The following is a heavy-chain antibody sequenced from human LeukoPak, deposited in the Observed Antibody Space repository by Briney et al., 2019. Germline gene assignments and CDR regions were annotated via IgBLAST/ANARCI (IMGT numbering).Heavy chain of an antibody. Sequence: GVSLRLLRGASGFTVSRNYMSWVRQAPGRGLEGVSVIYSGGSTYYADSVKGRFTISRDNSKNTLYLQMNSLRAEDTAVYYCARDRIVVVPAAISKTYYYYGMDVWGQGTTVTVPS. V-gene: IGHV3-53*01. CDR2: IYSGGST. J-gene: IGHJ6*02. CDR1: GFTVSRNY. D-gene: IGHD2-2*01. CDR3: ARDRIVVVPAAISKTYYYYGMDV.